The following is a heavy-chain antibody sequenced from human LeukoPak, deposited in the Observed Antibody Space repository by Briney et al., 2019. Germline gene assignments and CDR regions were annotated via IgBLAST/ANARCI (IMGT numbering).Heavy chain of an antibody. D-gene: IGHD3-10*01. CDR3: AKVAISMVRGVNYYMDV. Sequence: GGSLRLSCVASGFTFSNYGMHWVRQAPGKGLEWVAFIRYDGNNKYYADSVKGRFTISRDNSKNTLYLQMNSLRAEDTAVYYCAKVAISMVRGVNYYMDVWGKGTTVTISS. V-gene: IGHV3-30*02. CDR1: GFTFSNYG. CDR2: IRYDGNNK. J-gene: IGHJ6*03.